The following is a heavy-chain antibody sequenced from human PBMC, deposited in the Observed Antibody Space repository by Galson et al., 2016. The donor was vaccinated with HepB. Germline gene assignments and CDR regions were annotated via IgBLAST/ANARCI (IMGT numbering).Heavy chain of an antibody. V-gene: IGHV1-18*01. CDR3: ARERERGRFVEWWRHGFDP. D-gene: IGHD3-3*01. Sequence: SVKVSCKAFGYTFSNYGISWVRQAPGQGLEWIGWISGYNGNTNYAQSLQGRVTVTTDASTSTAYMEVRSLSSDDTAVYYCARERERGRFVEWWRHGFDPWGQGTLVTVSS. CDR2: ISGYNGNT. J-gene: IGHJ5*02. CDR1: GYTFSNYG.